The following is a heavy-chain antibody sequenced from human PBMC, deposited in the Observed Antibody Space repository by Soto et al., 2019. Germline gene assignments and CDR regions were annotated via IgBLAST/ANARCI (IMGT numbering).Heavy chain of an antibody. CDR1: GYTFSDYF. D-gene: IGHD1-26*01. V-gene: IGHV1-2*02. J-gene: IGHJ6*02. CDR3: ARIKWGLDYYSGMDV. Sequence: QVQLVQSGAEVKKSGASVKVSCKASGYTFSDYFIQWLRQAPGQGLEWVAWIKPKTAATNYAKKFQVRVTLTSDTSCSTADLELTRRRPDDTAVYYCARIKWGLDYYSGMDVWGQGTAVTVSS. CDR2: IKPKTAAT.